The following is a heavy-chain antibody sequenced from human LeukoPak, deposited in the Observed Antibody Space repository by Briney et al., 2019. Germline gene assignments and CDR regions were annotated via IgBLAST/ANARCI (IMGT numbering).Heavy chain of an antibody. D-gene: IGHD6-13*01. V-gene: IGHV3-21*01. J-gene: IGHJ4*02. Sequence: PGGSLRLSCAASGFTFSSYSMNWVRQAPGKGLEWVSSISSSSSYIYYADSVKGRFTISRDNAKNSLYLQMNSLRAEDTAVYYCAREWGGFYSSSWYYFDYWGQGTLVTVSS. CDR2: ISSSSSYI. CDR1: GFTFSSYS. CDR3: AREWGGFYSSSWYYFDY.